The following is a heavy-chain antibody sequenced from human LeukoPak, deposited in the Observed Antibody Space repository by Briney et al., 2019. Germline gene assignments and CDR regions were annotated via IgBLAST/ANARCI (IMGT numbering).Heavy chain of an antibody. D-gene: IGHD6-13*01. Sequence: SVKVSCKASGGTFSNYAINWVRQAPGQGLEWMGGIIPIFGTANYAQKFQGRVTITADESTSTAYMELSSLRSEDTAVYYCAISTTIAAAGTSDYWGQGTLVTVSS. CDR2: IIPIFGTA. CDR3: AISTTIAAAGTSDY. CDR1: GGTFSNYA. J-gene: IGHJ4*02. V-gene: IGHV1-69*13.